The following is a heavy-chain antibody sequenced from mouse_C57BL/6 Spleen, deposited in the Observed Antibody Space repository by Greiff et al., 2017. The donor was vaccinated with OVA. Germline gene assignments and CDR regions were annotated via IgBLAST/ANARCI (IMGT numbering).Heavy chain of an antibody. CDR2: LSSGGSYT. J-gene: IGHJ3*01. V-gene: IGHV5-6*01. Sequence: EVKLVESGGDLVKPGGSLKLSCAASGFTFTSYGMSWVRQTPDRRLEWVATLSSGGSYTYYPASVQGRCTLSRANAKNTLYLQMSSLKSEDTAMYYCARLLTSSGYPAWFAYWGKGTLVTVSA. CDR1: GFTFTSYG. CDR3: ARLLTSSGYPAWFAY. D-gene: IGHD3-2*02.